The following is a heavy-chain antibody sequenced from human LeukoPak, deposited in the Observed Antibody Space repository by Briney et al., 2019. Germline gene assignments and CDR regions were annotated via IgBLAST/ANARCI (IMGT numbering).Heavy chain of an antibody. D-gene: IGHD6-19*01. CDR1: GFTFSSYW. V-gene: IGHV3-7*01. Sequence: PGGSLRLSCAASGFTFSSYWMSWLRQAPEKGLQWVANIKQDGSEKYYVDSVKGRFTISRDNAKNSLYLQMNSLRPEDTAVSYCARAEDEKYSSGWYDWGQGTLVTVSS. CDR3: ARAEDEKYSSGWYD. CDR2: IKQDGSEK. J-gene: IGHJ4*02.